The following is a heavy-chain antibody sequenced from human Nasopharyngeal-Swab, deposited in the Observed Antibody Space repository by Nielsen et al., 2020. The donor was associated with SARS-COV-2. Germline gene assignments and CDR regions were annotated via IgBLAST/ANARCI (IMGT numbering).Heavy chain of an antibody. CDR1: GFTFSSYA. CDR2: ISYDGSNK. Sequence: GGSLRLSCAASGFTFSSYAMHWVRQAPGKGLEWVAVISYDGSNKYYADSVKGRFTISRDNSKNTLYLQMNSLRAEDTAVYYCASPTSDIVGATDFDHWGQGTLVTVSS. V-gene: IGHV3-30-3*01. D-gene: IGHD1-26*01. J-gene: IGHJ4*02. CDR3: ASPTSDIVGATDFDH.